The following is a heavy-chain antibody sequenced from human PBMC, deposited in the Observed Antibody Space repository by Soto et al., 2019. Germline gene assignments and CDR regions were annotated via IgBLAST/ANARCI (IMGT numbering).Heavy chain of an antibody. V-gene: IGHV4-31*03. CDR2: IYYSGST. J-gene: IGHJ6*02. Sequence: SETLSLTCTVSGGSISSGGYYWSWIRQHPGKGLEWIGYIYYSGSTYYNPSLKSRVTISVDTSKNQFSLKLSSVTAADTAVYYCAREGILREDGMDVWGQGNPGHRLL. D-gene: IGHD5-12*01. CDR1: GGSISSGGYY. CDR3: AREGILREDGMDV.